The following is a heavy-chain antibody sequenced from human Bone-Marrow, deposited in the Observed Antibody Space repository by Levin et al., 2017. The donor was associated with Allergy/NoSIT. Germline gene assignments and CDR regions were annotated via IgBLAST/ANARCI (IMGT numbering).Heavy chain of an antibody. CDR1: GLSFSNYW. J-gene: IGHJ4*02. V-gene: IGHV3-74*03. D-gene: IGHD1-26*01. Sequence: PGGSLRLSCAASGLSFSNYWMHWVRQAPGKGLVWVSRIISDDNSATYADSVKGRFTISRDNAKNTLYLQMNGLRVDDTAVYYCTTGEAVSGSYDYWGQGTLVTVSS. CDR3: TTGEAVSGSYDY. CDR2: IISDDNSA.